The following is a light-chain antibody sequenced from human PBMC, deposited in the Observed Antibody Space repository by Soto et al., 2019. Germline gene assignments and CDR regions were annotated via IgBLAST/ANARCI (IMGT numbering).Light chain of an antibody. Sequence: QSAPTQPASVSGSPGQSITISCTGTSSDVGGYNFVSWYQHHPGKAPKLMIYEVSNRPSGVSNRFSGSKSGITASLTISGLQAEDEADYYCSSYTSSSTRGFGTGTKLTVL. CDR1: SSDVGGYNF. CDR2: EVS. V-gene: IGLV2-14*01. CDR3: SSYTSSSTRG. J-gene: IGLJ1*01.